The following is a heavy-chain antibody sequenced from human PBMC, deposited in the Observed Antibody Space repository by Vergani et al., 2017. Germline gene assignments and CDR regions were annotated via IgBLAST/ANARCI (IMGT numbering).Heavy chain of an antibody. CDR1: GGSFSGYY. J-gene: IGHJ5*02. CDR2: IYHSGST. D-gene: IGHD4-11*01. V-gene: IGHV4-34*01. Sequence: QVQLQQWGAGLLKPSETLSLTCAVYGGSFSGYYWSWIRQPPGKGLEWIGSIYHSGSTYYNPSLKSRVTISVDTSKNQFSLKLSSVTAADTAVYYCARDLTTTVTENWFDPWGQGTLVTVSS. CDR3: ARDLTTTVTENWFDP.